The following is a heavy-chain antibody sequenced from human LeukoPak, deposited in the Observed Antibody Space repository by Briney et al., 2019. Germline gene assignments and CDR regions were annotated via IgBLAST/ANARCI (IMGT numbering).Heavy chain of an antibody. J-gene: IGHJ4*02. CDR2: ISSSGNTI. D-gene: IGHD1-26*01. CDR3: ARDASGSWTPYFDY. Sequence: GGSLRLSCAAPGFTFSDYYMSWIRQAPGKGLEWVSYISSSGNTIYYADSVKGRFTISRDNAKNSLYLQMNSLRAEDTAVYYCARDASGSWTPYFDYWGQGTLVTVSS. CDR1: GFTFSDYY. V-gene: IGHV3-11*01.